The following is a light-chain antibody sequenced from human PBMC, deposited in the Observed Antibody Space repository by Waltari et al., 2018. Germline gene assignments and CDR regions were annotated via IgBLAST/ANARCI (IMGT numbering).Light chain of an antibody. CDR2: NAS. J-gene: IGKJ2*03. CDR1: ENVNNF. Sequence: DIQMTQSPSSLSASVGDRVTITCRPSENVNNFLNWYQQKPGKAPDLLIYNASTLQGGVPSRFSGSGSGTDYTFTISSLQSEDAATYYCQHGYGTPYSFGQGTKVEIK. V-gene: IGKV1-39*01. CDR3: QHGYGTPYS.